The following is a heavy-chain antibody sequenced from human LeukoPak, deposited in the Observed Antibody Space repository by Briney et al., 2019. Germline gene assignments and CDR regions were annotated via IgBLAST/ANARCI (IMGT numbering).Heavy chain of an antibody. V-gene: IGHV3-74*03. D-gene: IGHD5-12*01. CDR2: INSDGSSI. CDR3: AREGRVSGYDFDC. Sequence: PAGSLRLSCAASGFTFSSYWMHWVRHAPGKGLVWVSRINSDGSSITYADSVKGRFTISRDNAKNTLYLQMNSLRVEDTAVYYCAREGRVSGYDFDCWGQGTLVTVSS. J-gene: IGHJ4*02. CDR1: GFTFSSYW.